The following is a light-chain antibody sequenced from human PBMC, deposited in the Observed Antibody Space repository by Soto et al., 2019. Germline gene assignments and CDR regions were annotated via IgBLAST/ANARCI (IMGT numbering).Light chain of an antibody. J-gene: IGKJ5*01. CDR3: QQRNSYPIT. CDR1: RSDSTW. CDR2: TAS. Sequence: DIQMTQSPSTLSASVGDTVTITCRASRSDSTWLAWYQQKPGKAPNLLIHTASTLQSGVPSRFSGSGSGTEFTLTISSLQPEDCATYYCQQRNSYPITFGQGTRLEI. V-gene: IGKV1-5*01.